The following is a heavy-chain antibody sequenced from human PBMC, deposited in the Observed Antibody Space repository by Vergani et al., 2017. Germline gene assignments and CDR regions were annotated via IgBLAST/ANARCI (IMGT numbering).Heavy chain of an antibody. V-gene: IGHV4-34*01. CDR3: ARGKAAAGRSYNWFDP. Sequence: QVQLQQWGAGLLKPSETLSLTCAVYGGSFSGYYSSWIRQPPGKGLEWIGEINHSGSTNYNPYVKSRVTISVYTSKNQFPLKLSSVTAADTAVYYCARGKAAAGRSYNWFDPWGQGTLVTVSS. D-gene: IGHD6-13*01. CDR2: INHSGST. J-gene: IGHJ5*02. CDR1: GGSFSGYY.